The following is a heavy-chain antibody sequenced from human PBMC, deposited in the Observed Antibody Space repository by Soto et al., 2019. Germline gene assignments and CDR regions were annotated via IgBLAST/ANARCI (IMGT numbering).Heavy chain of an antibody. Sequence: GGSLRLSCAASGFIFSDYYMSWIRQAPGKGLEWLAYISRDGNAIFYADSVIGRFTVSRDNAKNSLFLQMDDLRAEDTAMFFCARGAEMSSLTKWFDPWGQGTLLTVS. CDR1: GFIFSDYY. CDR2: ISRDGNAI. V-gene: IGHV3-11*01. J-gene: IGHJ5*02. CDR3: ARGAEMSSLTKWFDP. D-gene: IGHD1-1*01.